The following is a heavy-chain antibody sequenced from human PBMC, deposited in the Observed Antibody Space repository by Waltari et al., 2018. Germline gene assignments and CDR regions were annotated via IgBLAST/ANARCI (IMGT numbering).Heavy chain of an antibody. CDR2: ITVGDDT. CDR3: ATPFYNWDDPLHS. V-gene: IGHV3-23*01. J-gene: IGHJ4*02. Sequence: EVQLLESGGDLVPPGGSLRLSCAASGITFSNYAITWVRLAPGTGMEWVSAITVGDDTYYAESGKGRFTISRDTSKDSVHLQMNGLRAEDTAIYYCATPFYNWDDPLHSWGQGTLVTVSS. D-gene: IGHD1-20*01. CDR1: GITFSNYA.